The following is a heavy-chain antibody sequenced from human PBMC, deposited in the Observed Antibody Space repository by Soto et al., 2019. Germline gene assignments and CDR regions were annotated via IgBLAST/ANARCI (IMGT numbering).Heavy chain of an antibody. CDR1: GGSVISGSDY. CDR3: ARDRSLGRLRWGFDY. V-gene: IGHV4-61*01. D-gene: IGHD2-21*01. Sequence: SETLSLTCTVSGGSVISGSDYWSWIRQPPGKGLEWIGYIYYSGSTNYNRALKSRVTISVDTSKNQFSLKPRSVTAEDPAVYYSARDRSLGRLRWGFDYWGQGTLVTVSS. CDR2: IYYSGST. J-gene: IGHJ4*02.